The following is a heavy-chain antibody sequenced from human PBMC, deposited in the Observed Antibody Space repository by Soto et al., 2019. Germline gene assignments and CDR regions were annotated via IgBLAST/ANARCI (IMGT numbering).Heavy chain of an antibody. Sequence: QVQLVQSGAEVKKPGASVKVSCKASGYTFTSYGISWVRQAPGQGLEWMGWISAYNGNTNYAQKLQGRVTMTTDTPPSTAYMELRSLRSDDTAVYYCARAGLRMATTEGERVFDYWGQGTPVTVSS. CDR1: GYTFTSYG. D-gene: IGHD5-12*01. CDR2: ISAYNGNT. J-gene: IGHJ4*02. CDR3: ARAGLRMATTEGERVFDY. V-gene: IGHV1-18*04.